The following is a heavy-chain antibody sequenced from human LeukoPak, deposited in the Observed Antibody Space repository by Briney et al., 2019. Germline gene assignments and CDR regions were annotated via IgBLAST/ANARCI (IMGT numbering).Heavy chain of an antibody. CDR2: IYYSGST. J-gene: IGHJ4*02. CDR3: ARLREGYYDSSGYYYFDY. CDR1: GGSISSSSYY. V-gene: IGHV4-61*05. Sequence: SETLSLTCTVSGGSISSSSYYWSWIRQPPGKGLEWIGYIYYSGSTNYNPSLKSRVTISVDTSKNQFSLKLSSVTAADTAVYYCARLREGYYDSSGYYYFDYWGQGTLVTVSS. D-gene: IGHD3-22*01.